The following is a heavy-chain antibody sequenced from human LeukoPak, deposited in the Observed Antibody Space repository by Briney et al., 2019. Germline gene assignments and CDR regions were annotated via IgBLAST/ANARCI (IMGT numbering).Heavy chain of an antibody. J-gene: IGHJ5*02. CDR1: GYTFTSYY. V-gene: IGHV1-46*01. CDR2: INPSGGST. Sequence: ASVTVSCKASGYTFTSYYMHWVRQAPGQGLEWMGIINPSGGSTSYAQKFQGRVTMTRDTSTSTVYMELSSLRSEDTAVYYCAREVLGIAVAGGHWFDPWGQGTLVTVSS. CDR3: AREVLGIAVAGGHWFDP. D-gene: IGHD6-19*01.